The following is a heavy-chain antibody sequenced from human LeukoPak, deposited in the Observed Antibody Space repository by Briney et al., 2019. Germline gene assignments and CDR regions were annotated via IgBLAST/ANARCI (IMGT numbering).Heavy chain of an antibody. CDR2: IYYSGST. J-gene: IGHJ4*02. D-gene: IGHD3-16*01. CDR1: GGSISNYY. V-gene: IGHV4-59*01. Sequence: PSETLSLTCSVSGGSISNYYWSWIRQPPGKGLEWIGYIYYSGSTNYNPSLKSRVTISVDTSKNQLSLKLTSVTAADTAVYYCAREAGRVFDYWGQGTLVTVPS. CDR3: AREAGRVFDY.